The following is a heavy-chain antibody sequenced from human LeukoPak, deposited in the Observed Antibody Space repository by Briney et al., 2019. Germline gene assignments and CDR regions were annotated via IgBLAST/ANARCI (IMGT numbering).Heavy chain of an antibody. V-gene: IGHV1-2*02. CDR3: ARAPIAVAGTKVY. CDR1: GYTFTSYY. J-gene: IGHJ4*02. Sequence: ASVKVSCKASGYTFTSYYMHWVRQATGQGLEWMGWINPNSGGTNYAQKFQGRVTMTRDTSISTAYMELSRLRSDDTAVYYCARAPIAVAGTKVYWGQGTLVTVSS. CDR2: INPNSGGT. D-gene: IGHD6-19*01.